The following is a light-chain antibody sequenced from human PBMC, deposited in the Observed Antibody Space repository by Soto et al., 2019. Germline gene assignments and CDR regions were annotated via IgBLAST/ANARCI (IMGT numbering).Light chain of an antibody. V-gene: IGKV3-15*01. Sequence: EIVMTQSPATLSVSPGERATLSCRASQSVGNNLAWYRQKSGQAPRLLIYGASTRATGIPARFSGSGSGTEFTLTIDSLQSDDFAVYLCQQYRNWPLTFXGGTKVDIK. CDR3: QQYRNWPLT. CDR2: GAS. J-gene: IGKJ4*01. CDR1: QSVGNN.